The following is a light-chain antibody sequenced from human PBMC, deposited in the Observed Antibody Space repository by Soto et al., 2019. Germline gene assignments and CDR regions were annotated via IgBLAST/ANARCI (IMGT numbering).Light chain of an antibody. V-gene: IGKV3D-20*01. CDR2: DAS. CDR1: QSVSTNY. CDR3: QQYDKWPHT. J-gene: IGKJ4*01. Sequence: EILLTQSPATLSLSPGERATLSCGASQSVSTNYLAWYQQKPGLAPRLLIYDASSRATGISERFSGSGSGTDFTLTISRLEPEDFGIYFCQQYDKWPHTFGGGTKVDIK.